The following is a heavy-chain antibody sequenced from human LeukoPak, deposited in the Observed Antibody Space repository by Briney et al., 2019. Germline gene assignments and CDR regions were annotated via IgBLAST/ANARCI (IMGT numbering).Heavy chain of an antibody. D-gene: IGHD1-7*01. CDR1: GFTFSSYG. CDR2: IWYDGSNK. Sequence: GRSLRLSCAASGFTFSSYGMHWVRQAPGKGLEWVAVIWYDGSNKYDADSVKGRFTISRDNSKNTLYLQMNSQRAEDTAVYYCARGGITGTTEAAFDYWGQGTLVTVSS. J-gene: IGHJ4*02. V-gene: IGHV3-33*01. CDR3: ARGGITGTTEAAFDY.